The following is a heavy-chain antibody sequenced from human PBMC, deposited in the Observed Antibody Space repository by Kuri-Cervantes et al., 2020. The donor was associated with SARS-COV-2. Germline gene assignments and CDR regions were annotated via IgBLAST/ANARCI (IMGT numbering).Heavy chain of an antibody. Sequence: GGSLRLSCAASGFAFSSYAMGWVRQAPGKGLEWVSAISGSGGSTYYADSVKGRFTISRDNSKSTLYLQMNSLRAEDTAVYYCATPAPEYGGNSGGWVFWGQGTLVTVSS. J-gene: IGHJ4*02. V-gene: IGHV3-23*01. CDR3: ATPAPEYGGNSGGWVF. CDR1: GFAFSSYA. CDR2: ISGSGGST. D-gene: IGHD4-23*01.